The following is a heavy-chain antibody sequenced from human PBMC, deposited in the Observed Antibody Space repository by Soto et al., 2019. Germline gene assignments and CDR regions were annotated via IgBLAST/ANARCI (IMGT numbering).Heavy chain of an antibody. V-gene: IGHV4-30-4*01. CDR1: GGTINSGDYF. CDR2: IHSSGSI. CDR3: ARDLDGLHDDTSGPFPRPG. J-gene: IGHJ1*01. Sequence: SETLSLTCSVSGGTINSGDYFWSWIRQPPGKGLEWIGYIHSSGSIYYNPSLKSRATMSIDTAGNQFSLKVSSVTVADTAVYYCARDLDGLHDDTSGPFPRPGWGQGTLVTV. D-gene: IGHD3-22*01.